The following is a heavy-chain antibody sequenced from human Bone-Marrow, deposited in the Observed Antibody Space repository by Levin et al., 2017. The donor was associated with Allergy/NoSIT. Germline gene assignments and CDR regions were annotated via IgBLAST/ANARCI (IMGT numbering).Heavy chain of an antibody. J-gene: IGHJ5*02. D-gene: IGHD6-6*01. V-gene: IGHV1-69*13. CDR2: IIPIFGTA. Sequence: SVKVSCKASGGTFSSYAISWVRQAPGQGLEWMGGIIPIFGTANYAQKFQGRVTITADESTSTAYMELSSLRSEDTAVYYCARSSSSLNWFDPWGQGTLVTVSS. CDR1: GGTFSSYA. CDR3: ARSSSSLNWFDP.